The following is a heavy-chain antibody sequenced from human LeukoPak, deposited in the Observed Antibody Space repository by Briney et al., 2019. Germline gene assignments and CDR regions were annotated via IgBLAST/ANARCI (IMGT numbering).Heavy chain of an antibody. CDR2: IYHRGTT. CDR3: ARKLGNSGDAFDF. J-gene: IGHJ3*01. Sequence: SETLSLTCAVSGVSISTNHWWTWVRQPPGEGLEWIGEIYHRGTTSYNPSLKSRVIVSTDKSKNRFSLKLTSMSAADTAVYYCARKLGNSGDAFDFWGQGTMVTVFS. V-gene: IGHV4-4*02. D-gene: IGHD4-23*01. CDR1: GVSISTNHW.